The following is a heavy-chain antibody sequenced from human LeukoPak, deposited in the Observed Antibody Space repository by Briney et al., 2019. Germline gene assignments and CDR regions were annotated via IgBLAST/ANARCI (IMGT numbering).Heavy chain of an antibody. CDR3: ARGASRSFDY. J-gene: IGHJ4*02. Sequence: ASVKVSCTASVYTFTTYEIHWVRPASGQGLEWMGWMNPNSGNTGYTHKLQGRVTMTRSTSINTAYMEWSSLRSEDTAVYYCARGASRSFDYWGQGTLVAVSS. CDR1: VYTFTTYE. V-gene: IGHV1-8*02. CDR2: MNPNSGNT.